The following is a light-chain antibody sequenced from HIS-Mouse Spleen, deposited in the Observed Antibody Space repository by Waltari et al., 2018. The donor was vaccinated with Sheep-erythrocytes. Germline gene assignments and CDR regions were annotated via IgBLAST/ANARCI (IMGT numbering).Light chain of an antibody. Sequence: QSPLPQPRSVSGSPGHSVPISSPGTTSDLGGYNTVSWYQQHPGKAPKLMIYDVSKRPSGVPDRFSGSKSGNTASLTISGLQAEDEADYYCCSYAGSYNHVFATGTKVTVL. CDR1: TSDLGGYNT. CDR2: DVS. CDR3: CSYAGSYNHV. V-gene: IGLV2-11*01. J-gene: IGLJ1*01.